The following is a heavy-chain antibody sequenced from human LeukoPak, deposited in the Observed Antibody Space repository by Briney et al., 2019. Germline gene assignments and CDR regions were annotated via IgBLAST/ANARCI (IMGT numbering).Heavy chain of an antibody. D-gene: IGHD2-2*01. V-gene: IGHV1-69*13. CDR2: IIPIFGTA. Sequence: SVKVSCKASGGTFSSYAISWVRQAPGQGLEWMGGIIPIFGTANYAQKFQGRVTITADESTSTAYMELSSLRSEDTAVYYCARDGGLEYQLLGGDYFDYWGQGTLVTVSS. CDR3: ARDGGLEYQLLGGDYFDY. CDR1: GGTFSSYA. J-gene: IGHJ4*02.